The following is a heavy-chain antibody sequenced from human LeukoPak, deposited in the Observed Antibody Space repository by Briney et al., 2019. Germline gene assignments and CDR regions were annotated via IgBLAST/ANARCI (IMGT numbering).Heavy chain of an antibody. D-gene: IGHD2-21*01. Sequence: GGSLRLSCAASGFTFSSYAMHWARQAPGKGLEWVAVISYDGSNKYYADSVKGRFTISRDNSKNTLYLQMNSLRAEDTAVYYCARGAAYCGGDCYSGYFDYWGQGTLVTVSS. CDR3: ARGAAYCGGDCYSGYFDY. J-gene: IGHJ4*02. CDR1: GFTFSSYA. CDR2: ISYDGSNK. V-gene: IGHV3-30-3*01.